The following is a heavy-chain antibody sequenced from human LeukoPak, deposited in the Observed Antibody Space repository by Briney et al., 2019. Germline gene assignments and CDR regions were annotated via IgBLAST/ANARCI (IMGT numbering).Heavy chain of an antibody. D-gene: IGHD6-13*01. CDR2: MSVSGGNT. CDR3: ARWKLQSRAPPGTPFDY. V-gene: IGHV3-23*01. Sequence: GGSLRLSCAACGFTFSSYDMRGVRQAPGKGLEGGSAMSVSGGNTFYADAVKGRYTIYRDNSKNRLYVQMNSLRAEDTPVYYCARWKLQSRAPPGTPFDYWGQGTLLTVSS. CDR1: GFTFSSYD. J-gene: IGHJ4*02.